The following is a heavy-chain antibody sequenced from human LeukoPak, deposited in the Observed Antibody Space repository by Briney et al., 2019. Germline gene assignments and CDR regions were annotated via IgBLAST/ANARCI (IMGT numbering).Heavy chain of an antibody. CDR1: GFAFGSYA. CDR2: ISGSGGST. V-gene: IGHV3-23*01. CDR3: AKTNYDILTGLDAFDI. J-gene: IGHJ3*02. Sequence: GGSLRLSCAVSGFAFGSYAMSWVRQAPGKGLEWVSAISGSGGSTYYADSVKGRFTISRDNSKNTLYLQMNSLRAEDTAVYYCAKTNYDILTGLDAFDIWGQGTMVTVSS. D-gene: IGHD3-9*01.